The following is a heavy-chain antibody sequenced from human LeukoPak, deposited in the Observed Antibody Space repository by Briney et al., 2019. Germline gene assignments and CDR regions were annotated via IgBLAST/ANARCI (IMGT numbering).Heavy chain of an antibody. CDR3: ARWTPRYCSSTSCRSSFDY. D-gene: IGHD2-2*01. CDR2: INHSGST. Sequence: SETLSLTCAVYGGSFSGYYWSWIRQPPGKGLEWIGEINHSGSTNYNPSLKSRVTISVDTSKNQFSLKLSSVTAADTAVYYCARWTPRYCSSTSCRSSFDYWGRGTLVTVSS. V-gene: IGHV4-34*01. CDR1: GGSFSGYY. J-gene: IGHJ4*02.